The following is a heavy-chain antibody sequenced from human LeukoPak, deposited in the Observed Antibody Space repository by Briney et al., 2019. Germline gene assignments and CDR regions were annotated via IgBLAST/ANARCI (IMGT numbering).Heavy chain of an antibody. J-gene: IGHJ6*03. CDR3: ARVGYSSSWYDYYYYYYMDV. D-gene: IGHD6-13*01. CDR2: MNPNSGNT. V-gene: IGHV1-8*03. Sequence: ASVKVSCKASGYTFTNYDINWVRQATGQGLEWMGWMNPNSGNTGYAQKFQGRVTITRNTSISTAYMELSSLRSEDTAVYYCARVGYSSSWYDYYYYYYMDVWGKGTTVTVSS. CDR1: GYTFTNYD.